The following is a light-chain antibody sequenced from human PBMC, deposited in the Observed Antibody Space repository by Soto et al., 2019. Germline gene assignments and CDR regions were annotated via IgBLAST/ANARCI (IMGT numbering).Light chain of an antibody. CDR3: QSYDSSDVV. CDR1: SSNIGAGYD. J-gene: IGLJ2*01. Sequence: QSVLTQPPSVSGAPGQRVTISCTGGSSNIGAGYDVHWYQQLPGTAPKLLIYGNSNRPSGVPDRFSGSKSGTSASLAITGLQAEDEADYYCQSYDSSDVVFGGGTKVTVL. V-gene: IGLV1-40*01. CDR2: GNS.